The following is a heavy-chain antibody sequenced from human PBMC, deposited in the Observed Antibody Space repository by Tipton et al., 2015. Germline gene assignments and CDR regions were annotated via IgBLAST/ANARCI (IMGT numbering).Heavy chain of an antibody. CDR2: INDSGKS. CDR1: GESFSKYY. CDR3: ARDLEHDMDV. J-gene: IGHJ6*02. V-gene: IGHV4-34*01. Sequence: TLSLTCAVSGESFSKYYWSWIRQSPGKGLEWIGEINDSGKSNYNPSLKSRVTISVDTSKSQFSLTLNSVAAADSAVYYCARDLEHDMDVWGHGTTVTVSS. D-gene: IGHD5-24*01.